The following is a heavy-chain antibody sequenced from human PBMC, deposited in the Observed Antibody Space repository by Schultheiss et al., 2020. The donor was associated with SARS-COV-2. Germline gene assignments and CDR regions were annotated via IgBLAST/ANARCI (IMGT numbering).Heavy chain of an antibody. J-gene: IGHJ4*02. CDR3: ARVYCSSTSCYYYFDY. D-gene: IGHD2-2*01. CDR1: GYTFTSYY. Sequence: ASVKVSCKASGYTFTSYYMHWVRQAPGQGLEWMGIINPSGGSTSYAQKFQGRVTMTTDTSTSTAYMELRSLRSDDTAVYYCARVYCSSTSCYYYFDYWGQGTLVTVSS. V-gene: IGHV1-46*01. CDR2: INPSGGST.